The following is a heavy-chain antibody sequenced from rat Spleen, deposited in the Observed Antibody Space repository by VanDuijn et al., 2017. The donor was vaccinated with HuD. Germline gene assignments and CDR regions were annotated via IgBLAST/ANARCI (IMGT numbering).Heavy chain of an antibody. CDR1: GFTFSGYA. J-gene: IGHJ2*01. Sequence: EVQLVESNGGLIQPGRSLKISCAASGFTFSGYAMAWVRQAPKKGLEWVATILYDDTNTYYRDSVKGRFTISRTNAESTLYLQMNSLRSEDTATYYCTRENWVFDHWGQGVMVTVSS. CDR3: TRENWVFDH. V-gene: IGHV5-17*01. CDR2: ILYDDTNT. D-gene: IGHD5-1*01.